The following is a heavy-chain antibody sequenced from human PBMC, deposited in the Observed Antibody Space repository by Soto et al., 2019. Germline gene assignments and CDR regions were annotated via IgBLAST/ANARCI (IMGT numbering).Heavy chain of an antibody. Sequence: GESLKISCKGSGYSFTSYWIGRVRQMPGKGLEWMGIIYPGDSDTRYSPSFQGQVTISADKSISTAYLQWSSLKASDTAMYYCARSYYYDSSGYAEYYFDYWGQGTLVTVSS. V-gene: IGHV5-51*01. J-gene: IGHJ4*02. CDR3: ARSYYYDSSGYAEYYFDY. CDR2: IYPGDSDT. CDR1: GYSFTSYW. D-gene: IGHD3-22*01.